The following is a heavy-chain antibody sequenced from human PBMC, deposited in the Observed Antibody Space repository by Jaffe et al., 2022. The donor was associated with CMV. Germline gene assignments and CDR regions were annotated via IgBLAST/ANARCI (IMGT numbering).Heavy chain of an antibody. V-gene: IGHV3-33*01. J-gene: IGHJ4*02. Sequence: QVQLVESGGGVVQPGRSLRLSCAASGFTFSSYGMHWVRQAPGKGLEWVAVIWYDGSNKYYADSVKGRFTISRDNSKNTLYLQMNSLRAEDTAVYYCARASGYSYGYSPLDYWGQGTLVTVSS. CDR2: IWYDGSNK. CDR3: ARASGYSYGYSPLDY. D-gene: IGHD5-18*01. CDR1: GFTFSSYG.